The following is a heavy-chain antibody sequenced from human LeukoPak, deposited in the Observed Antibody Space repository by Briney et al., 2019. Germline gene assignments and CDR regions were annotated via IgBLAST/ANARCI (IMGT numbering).Heavy chain of an antibody. CDR1: GFTFSSYS. Sequence: GGSLRLSCAASGFTFSSYSMNWVRQAPGKGLERVSAISGSGGSTYYADSVKGRFTISRDNSKNTLYLQMNSLRAEDTAVYYCAKGGDSSGYLYYYYMDVWGKGTTVTVSS. CDR3: AKGGDSSGYLYYYYMDV. J-gene: IGHJ6*03. CDR2: ISGSGGST. V-gene: IGHV3-23*01. D-gene: IGHD3-22*01.